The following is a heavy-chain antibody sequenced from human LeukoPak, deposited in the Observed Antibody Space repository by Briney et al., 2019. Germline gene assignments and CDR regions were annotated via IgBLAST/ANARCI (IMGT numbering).Heavy chain of an antibody. CDR2: ISYGGST. J-gene: IGHJ4*02. V-gene: IGHV4-31*03. D-gene: IGHD3-22*01. CDR3: ARDVGGYYYGNLEY. Sequence: SQTLSLTCTISGGSITRGDHYWNWIRQHPGKGLEWIGYISYGGSTFYNPSLKSRAAKSVDTSKTQFSLNLTSVTAADTAVYYCARDVGGYYYGNLEYWGQGILVTVSS. CDR1: GGSITRGDHY.